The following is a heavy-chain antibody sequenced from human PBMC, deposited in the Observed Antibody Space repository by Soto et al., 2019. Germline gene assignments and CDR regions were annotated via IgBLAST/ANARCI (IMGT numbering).Heavy chain of an antibody. CDR2: ISWNSGSI. V-gene: IGHV3-9*01. Sequence: EVQLVESGGGLVQPGRSLRLSCAASGFTFDDYAMHWVRQAPGTGLEWVSGISWNSGSIGYADSVKGRFTISRANAKNTLYLQPHSLTPGDTALYYCAKGGQLINEGGGYWGQGTLVTVSS. D-gene: IGHD2-2*01. J-gene: IGHJ4*02. CDR1: GFTFDDYA. CDR3: AKGGQLINEGGGY.